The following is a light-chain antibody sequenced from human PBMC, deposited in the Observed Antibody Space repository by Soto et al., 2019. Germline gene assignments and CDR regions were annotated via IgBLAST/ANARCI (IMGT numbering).Light chain of an antibody. CDR2: DVT. J-gene: IGLJ1*01. V-gene: IGLV2-11*01. CDR1: SSDVGGYNY. CDR3: CSYAGTYTYV. Sequence: QSVLTQPRSVSGSPGQSVTISCTGTSSDVGGYNYVSWYQHHPGKAPKLMIYDVTKRPSGVPDRFSGSKSGNTASLTISGLQADDEADYYCCSYAGTYTYVFGTGTKVTVL.